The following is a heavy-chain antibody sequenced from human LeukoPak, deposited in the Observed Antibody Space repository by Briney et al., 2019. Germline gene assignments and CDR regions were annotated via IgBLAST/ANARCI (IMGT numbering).Heavy chain of an antibody. D-gene: IGHD3-10*01. CDR1: GGSISSYY. CDR3: AREYGSGRYDY. J-gene: IGHJ4*02. Sequence: PSETLSLTCTVSGGSISSYYWSWIRQPPGKGLEWIGYIYYGGSTNYNPSLKSRVTISVDTSKNQFSLKLSSVTAADTAVYYCAREYGSGRYDYWGQGTLVTVSS. CDR2: IYYGGST. V-gene: IGHV4-59*01.